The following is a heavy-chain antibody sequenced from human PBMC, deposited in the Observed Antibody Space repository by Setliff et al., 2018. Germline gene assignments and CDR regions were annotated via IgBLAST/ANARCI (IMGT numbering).Heavy chain of an antibody. Sequence: SETLSLTCIVSGVSVSRHYWSWIRQPPGKTLEWIGYIYTGGSTTYNPSLGSRITMSVDTSKNQFSLKLSSVTAADTAVYYCARAPPNRYSGSYEYFYMDVWGKGTTVTVSS. CDR1: GVSVSRHY. V-gene: IGHV4-4*08. J-gene: IGHJ6*03. CDR3: ARAPPNRYSGSYEYFYMDV. D-gene: IGHD1-26*01. CDR2: IYTGGST.